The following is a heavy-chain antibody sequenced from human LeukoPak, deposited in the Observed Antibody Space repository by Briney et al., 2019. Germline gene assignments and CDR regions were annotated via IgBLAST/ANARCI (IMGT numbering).Heavy chain of an antibody. CDR2: INPNNAGT. Sequence: GASVTVSCTASGYTFTGYYMHRVRQAPGQGLEWMGRINPNNAGTNYAQKFQGRATMTRDTSNSTAYMELNRLRSDDTAVYYCARTNFDYWGQGTLVTVSS. CDR3: ARTNFDY. J-gene: IGHJ4*02. CDR1: GYTFTGYY. V-gene: IGHV1-2*06.